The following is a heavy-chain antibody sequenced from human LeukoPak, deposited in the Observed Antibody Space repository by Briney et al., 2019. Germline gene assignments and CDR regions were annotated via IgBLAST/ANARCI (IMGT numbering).Heavy chain of an antibody. V-gene: IGHV3-23*01. CDR3: AKDWAIAGSYYCMDV. CDR2: ISGSGGST. D-gene: IGHD2-2*01. CDR1: GFTFSSYE. Sequence: GGSLRLSCAASGFTFSSYEMNWVRQAPGKGLEWVSAISGSGGSTYYADSVKGRFTISRDNSKNTLYLQMNSLRAEDTAVYYCAKDWAIAGSYYCMDVWGKGTTVTISS. J-gene: IGHJ6*03.